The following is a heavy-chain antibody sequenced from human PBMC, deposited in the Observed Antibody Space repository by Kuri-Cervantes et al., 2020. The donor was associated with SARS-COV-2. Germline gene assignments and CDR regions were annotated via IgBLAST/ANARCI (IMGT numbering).Heavy chain of an antibody. D-gene: IGHD4-17*01. J-gene: IGHJ6*02. CDR2: MNPNSGNT. CDR3: ARDRFLSYGDYVFPYYYGMDV. CDR1: GHTFTSYD. V-gene: IGHV1-8*01. Sequence: ASVKVSCKASGHTFTSYDINWVRQATGQGLEWMGWMNPNSGNTGYAQKFQGRVTITRNTSIRTAYMELSSLRSDDTAVYYCARDRFLSYGDYVFPYYYGMDVWGQGTTVTVSS.